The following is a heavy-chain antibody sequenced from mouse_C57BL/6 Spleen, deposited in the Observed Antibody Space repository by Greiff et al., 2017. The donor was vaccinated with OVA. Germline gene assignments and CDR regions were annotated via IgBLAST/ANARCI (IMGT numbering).Heavy chain of an antibody. CDR2: ISSGSSTI. Sequence: EVHLVESGGGLVKPGGSLKLSCAASGFTFSDYGMHWVRQAPEKGLEWVAYISSGSSTIYYADTVKGRFTISRDNAKNTLFLQMTSLRSEDTAMYYCARHPYYYGSSYFDYWGQGTTLTVSS. CDR3: ARHPYYYGSSYFDY. V-gene: IGHV5-17*01. CDR1: GFTFSDYG. D-gene: IGHD1-1*01. J-gene: IGHJ2*01.